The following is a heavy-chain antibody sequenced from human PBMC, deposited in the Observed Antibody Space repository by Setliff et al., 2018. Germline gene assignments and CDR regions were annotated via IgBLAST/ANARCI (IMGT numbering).Heavy chain of an antibody. J-gene: IGHJ4*02. Sequence: LSLPCAVSGYSIRSGYYWGWIRQAPGKGLEWIASIYRSGSTYYNPSLKSRVTISVDTSKNQFPLKLSSVTASDTAVYYCARQLCSSGYCYATTFDYWGQGTLVTVSS. D-gene: IGHD3-22*01. CDR2: IYRSGST. CDR3: ARQLCSSGYCYATTFDY. CDR1: GYSIRSGYY. V-gene: IGHV4-38-2*01.